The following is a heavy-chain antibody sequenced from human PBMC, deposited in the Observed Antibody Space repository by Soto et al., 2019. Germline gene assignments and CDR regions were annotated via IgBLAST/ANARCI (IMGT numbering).Heavy chain of an antibody. J-gene: IGHJ5*02. CDR3: ARKLWFGES. CDR2: ISSSGSTI. Sequence: EVQLVESGGGLVQPGGSLRLSCAASGFTFSSYEMNWVRQAPGKGLEWVSYISSSGSTIYYADSVKGRFTISRDNDKNSLYLQMNSLRAEDTAVYYCARKLWFGESWGQGTLVTVSS. V-gene: IGHV3-48*03. D-gene: IGHD3-10*01. CDR1: GFTFSSYE.